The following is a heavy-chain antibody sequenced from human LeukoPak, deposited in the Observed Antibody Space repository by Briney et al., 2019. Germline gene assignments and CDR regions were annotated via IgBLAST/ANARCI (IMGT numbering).Heavy chain of an antibody. J-gene: IGHJ4*02. CDR2: IIPIFGTA. CDR1: GGTFISYA. V-gene: IGHV1-69*13. D-gene: IGHD6-19*01. Sequence: ASVKVSCKASGGTFISYATSWVRQAPGQGLEWMGGIIPIFGTANYAQKFQGRVTITEDESTSTAYMELSSLRSEDTAVYYCARGGYSSGWYLYYFDYWGQGTLVTVSS. CDR3: ARGGYSSGWYLYYFDY.